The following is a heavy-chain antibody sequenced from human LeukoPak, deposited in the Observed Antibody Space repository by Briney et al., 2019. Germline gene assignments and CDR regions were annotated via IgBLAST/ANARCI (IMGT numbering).Heavy chain of an antibody. CDR1: GFTVSSNY. V-gene: IGHV3-66*01. Sequence: GGSLRLSCAASGFTVSSNYMSWVRQAPGKGLEWVSVIYSGGSTYHADSVKGRFTISRDNSKNTLYLQMNSLRDEDTAVYYCARAEGQQLVRGKFDYWGQGTLVTVSS. CDR3: ARAEGQQLVRGKFDY. CDR2: IYSGGST. D-gene: IGHD6-13*01. J-gene: IGHJ4*02.